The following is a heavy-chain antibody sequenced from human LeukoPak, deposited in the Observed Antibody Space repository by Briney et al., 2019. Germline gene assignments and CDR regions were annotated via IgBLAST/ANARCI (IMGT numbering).Heavy chain of an antibody. V-gene: IGHV3-23*01. Sequence: GGSLRLSCAASGFTFSSYAMSWVRQAPGKGLEWVSAISGSGGSTYYADSVKGRFTISRDNSKNTLYLQMNSLRAEDTVVYYCAKASTVVTPGGWFDPWGQGTLVTVSS. CDR1: GFTFSSYA. CDR2: ISGSGGST. J-gene: IGHJ5*02. D-gene: IGHD4-23*01. CDR3: AKASTVVTPGGWFDP.